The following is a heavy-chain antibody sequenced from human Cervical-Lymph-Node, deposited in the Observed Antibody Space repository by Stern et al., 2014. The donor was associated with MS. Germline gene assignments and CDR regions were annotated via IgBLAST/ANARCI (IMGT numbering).Heavy chain of an antibody. Sequence: VQLLESGGGVVQPGRSLRLSCAASGFTFSSYAMHWVRQAPGKGLEWVAVISYDGSNKYYADSVKGRFTISRDNSKNTLYLQMNSLRAEDTAVYYCARDGYSSSSGHIDYWGQGTLVTVSS. CDR3: ARDGYSSSSGHIDY. V-gene: IGHV3-30-3*01. J-gene: IGHJ4*02. CDR1: GFTFSSYA. CDR2: ISYDGSNK. D-gene: IGHD6-6*01.